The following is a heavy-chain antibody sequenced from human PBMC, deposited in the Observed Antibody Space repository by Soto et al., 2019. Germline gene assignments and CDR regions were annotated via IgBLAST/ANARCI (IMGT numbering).Heavy chain of an antibody. CDR3: ARALPDIENDGMDV. J-gene: IGHJ6*02. D-gene: IGHD2-15*01. CDR2: IGTAGDP. CDR1: GFTFSSYD. V-gene: IGHV3-13*05. Sequence: GSLRLSCAASGFTFSSYDMHWVRQATGKGLEWVSAIGTAGDPYYPGSVKGRFTISRENAKNSLYLQMNSLRAGDTAVYYCARALPDIENDGMDVWGQGTTVTVSS.